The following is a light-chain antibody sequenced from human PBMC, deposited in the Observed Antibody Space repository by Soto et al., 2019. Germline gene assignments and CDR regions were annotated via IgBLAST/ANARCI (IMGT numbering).Light chain of an antibody. CDR3: CSYAGSSTYV. CDR2: EVT. CDR1: SSDVGSYNL. V-gene: IGLV2-23*02. Sequence: QSALTQPASVSGSPGQSITISCTGTSSDVGSYNLVSWYQHHPGKAPKVMIYEVTKRPSGVSNRFSASKSGNTAPLTISGLQAEDEADYSCCSYAGSSTYVFGTGTKVTVL. J-gene: IGLJ1*01.